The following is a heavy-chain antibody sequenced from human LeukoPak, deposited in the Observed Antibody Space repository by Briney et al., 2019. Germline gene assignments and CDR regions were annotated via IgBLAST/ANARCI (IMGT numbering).Heavy chain of an antibody. CDR1: GFTFSSYE. Sequence: GGSLRLSCAASGFTFSSYEMNWVRQAPGKGLEWVSYISSSGSTIYYADSVKGRFTISRDNAKNSLHLQMNSLRAEDTAVYYCASEYCSSTSCYDYWGQGTLVTVSS. D-gene: IGHD2-2*01. J-gene: IGHJ4*02. CDR2: ISSSGSTI. CDR3: ASEYCSSTSCYDY. V-gene: IGHV3-48*03.